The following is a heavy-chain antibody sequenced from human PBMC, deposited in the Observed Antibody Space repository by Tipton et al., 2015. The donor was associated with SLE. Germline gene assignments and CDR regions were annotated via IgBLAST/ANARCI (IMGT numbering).Heavy chain of an antibody. CDR1: GYTFAKFW. D-gene: IGHD1-1*01. Sequence: QLVQSGPEVKKPGESLRISCKASGYTFAKFWIGWVRQMPGKGLEWMGLIYPGDSDTRYSPSFQGQVTISAVKSSNTAYLQWNSLEASDTAMYYCARLEFTAMLDAFDFWGQGTMVTVSS. V-gene: IGHV5-51*03. J-gene: IGHJ3*01. CDR2: IYPGDSDT. CDR3: ARLEFTAMLDAFDF.